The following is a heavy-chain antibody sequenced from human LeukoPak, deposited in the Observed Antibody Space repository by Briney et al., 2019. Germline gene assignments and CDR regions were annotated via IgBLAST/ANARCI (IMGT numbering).Heavy chain of an antibody. CDR3: ARQAACTGGICYSRVSDAFEI. CDR2: IYLTDSDT. Sequence: GESLKISCKGSGYSFTSYWIAWVRQMPGKGLESMGIIYLTDSDTRYSPSFQGQVTISADKSISTAYLHWSSLKASDTAMYYCARQAACTGGICYSRVSDAFEIWGQGTTVTVSS. D-gene: IGHD2-8*02. V-gene: IGHV5-51*01. CDR1: GYSFTSYW. J-gene: IGHJ3*02.